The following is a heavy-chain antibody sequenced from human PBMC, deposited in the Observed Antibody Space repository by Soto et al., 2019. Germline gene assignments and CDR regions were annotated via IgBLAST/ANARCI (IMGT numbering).Heavy chain of an antibody. J-gene: IGHJ4*02. CDR3: ARGGPENDY. V-gene: IGHV1-69*12. D-gene: IGHD1-26*01. CDR1: GGTFSSYA. CDR2: IIPMSGAT. Sequence: QVQLVQSGAEVKKPGSSVKVSCKASGGTFSSYALSWVRQAPGQGLEWMGGIIPMSGATNYAQKFQGRVTFTADEPTNTAYLELTSLRSEDTAVYYCARGGPENDYRGQGTLVTVSS.